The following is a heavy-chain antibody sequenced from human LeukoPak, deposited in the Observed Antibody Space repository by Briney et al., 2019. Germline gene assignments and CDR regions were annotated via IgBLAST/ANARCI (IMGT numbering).Heavy chain of an antibody. CDR2: INHSGST. CDR3: ARAETYYYDRSGYPVFDY. V-gene: IGHV4-34*01. Sequence: KSSETLSLTCAVYGGSFSGYYWSWIRQPPGKGLEWIGEINHSGSTNYNPSLKSRVTISVDTSKNQFSLKLSSVTAADTAVYYCARAETYYYDRSGYPVFDYWGQGTLVTVSS. J-gene: IGHJ4*02. CDR1: GGSFSGYY. D-gene: IGHD3-22*01.